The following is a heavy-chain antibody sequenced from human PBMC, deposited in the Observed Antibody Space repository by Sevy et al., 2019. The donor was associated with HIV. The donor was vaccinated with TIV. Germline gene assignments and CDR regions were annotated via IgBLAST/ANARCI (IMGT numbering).Heavy chain of an antibody. CDR1: GGSFSGYY. V-gene: IGHV4-34*01. CDR3: ARGVVVPYGMDV. J-gene: IGHJ6*02. D-gene: IGHD2-2*01. CDR2: INHSGST. Sequence: SETLSLTCAVYGGSFSGYYWSWIRQPPGNGLEWIGEINHSGSTNYNPSLKSRVTISVDTSKNQFSLKLSSVTAADTAVYYCARGVVVPYGMDVWGQGTTVTVSS.